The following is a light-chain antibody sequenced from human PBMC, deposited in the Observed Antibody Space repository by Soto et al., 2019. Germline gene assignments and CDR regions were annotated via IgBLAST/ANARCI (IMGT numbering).Light chain of an antibody. CDR1: QSVSSN. J-gene: IGKJ4*01. CDR2: GAS. Sequence: EIVITQSPATLSVSPGERATLSCRASQSVSSNLAWYQQKPGQAPRLLIYGASTRATGIPARFSGSGSGTEFTLTISSLQSEDFAVYYCQQYNNWPPPFGGGTKVDI. CDR3: QQYNNWPPP. V-gene: IGKV3D-15*01.